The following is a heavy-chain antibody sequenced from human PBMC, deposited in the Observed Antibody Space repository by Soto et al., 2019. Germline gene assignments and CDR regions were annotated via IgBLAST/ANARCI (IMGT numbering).Heavy chain of an antibody. D-gene: IGHD5-12*01. CDR3: ARLDIVTTRSFDS. V-gene: IGHV4-30-4*08. CDR1: GGSISSGDYY. CDR2: IYYIGST. J-gene: IGHJ4*01. Sequence: PSETLSLTCTVSGGSISSGDYYWSWIRQTPGKGLEWIGYIYYIGSTYYNPSLKSRLTVSVDTSKKHFSLKLTSVTAEDTAVYYCARLDIVTTRSFDSWGHGSLVTVSS.